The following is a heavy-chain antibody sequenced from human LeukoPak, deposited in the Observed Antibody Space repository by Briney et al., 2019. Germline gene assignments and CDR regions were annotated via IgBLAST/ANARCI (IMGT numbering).Heavy chain of an antibody. CDR1: GFTVSSNY. V-gene: IGHV3-66*02. Sequence: PGGSLRLSCAASGFTVSSNYMNWVRQAPGKGLEWVSVIYSGGSTNYADSVKGRFTISRDNSKNTLYLQMNSLRAEDTAVYYCARAGYYGDHDYWGQGTLVTVSS. D-gene: IGHD4-17*01. J-gene: IGHJ4*02. CDR3: ARAGYYGDHDY. CDR2: IYSGGST.